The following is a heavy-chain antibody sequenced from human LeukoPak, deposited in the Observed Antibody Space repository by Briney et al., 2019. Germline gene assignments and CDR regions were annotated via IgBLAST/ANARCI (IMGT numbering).Heavy chain of an antibody. J-gene: IGHJ4*02. Sequence: GGTLRLSCAASGLTVSSNYMTWVRQGPGKGLEWVSVIYIDDSTYYADSVKGRFTISRDNSKNTLYLHMDSLRAEDTAVYYCARDDLYCTSINCYALDYWGQGTLVTVSS. CDR3: ARDDLYCTSINCYALDY. CDR1: GLTVSSNY. V-gene: IGHV3-66*02. D-gene: IGHD2-2*01. CDR2: IYIDDST.